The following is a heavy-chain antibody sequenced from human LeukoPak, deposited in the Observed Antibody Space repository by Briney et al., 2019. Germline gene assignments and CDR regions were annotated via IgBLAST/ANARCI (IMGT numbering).Heavy chain of an antibody. V-gene: IGHV3-23*01. CDR1: GFTFSSNY. Sequence: GGSLRLSCAASGFTFSSNYMSWVRQAPGKGLEWVSAITGNGANTFYADSVKGRFTISRDNSKNTMYLQMNSLRAVDTALYYCARDRSGSYPNWFDPWGQGTLVTVSS. J-gene: IGHJ5*02. CDR2: ITGNGANT. D-gene: IGHD3-10*01. CDR3: ARDRSGSYPNWFDP.